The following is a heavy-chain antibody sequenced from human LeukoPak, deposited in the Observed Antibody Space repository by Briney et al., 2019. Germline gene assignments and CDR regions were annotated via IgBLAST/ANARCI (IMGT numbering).Heavy chain of an antibody. CDR1: GYTFTSYY. D-gene: IGHD3-9*01. V-gene: IGHV1-46*03. J-gene: IGHJ4*02. CDR2: INPSGGST. CDR3: ARGCYDILTGYCFDY. Sequence: ASVKVSCKASGYTFTSYYMHWVRQAPGQGLEWMEIINPSGGSTSYAQKFQGRVTMTRDTSTSTVYMELSSLRSEDTAVYYCARGCYDILTGYCFDYWGQGTLVTVSS.